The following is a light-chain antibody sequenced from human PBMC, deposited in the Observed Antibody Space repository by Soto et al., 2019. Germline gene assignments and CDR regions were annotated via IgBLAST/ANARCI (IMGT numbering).Light chain of an antibody. J-gene: IGLJ2*01. Sequence: QSALTQPRSVSGSPGQSVTISCTGTSSDVGVYNLVSWYQQHPGKAPKFLIYDVTERPSGVPDRFSGSKSGNTASLTISRLRPEDEADYYCCSYAGNYTFKFGGGTKLTVL. CDR2: DVT. V-gene: IGLV2-11*01. CDR3: CSYAGNYTFK. CDR1: SSDVGVYNL.